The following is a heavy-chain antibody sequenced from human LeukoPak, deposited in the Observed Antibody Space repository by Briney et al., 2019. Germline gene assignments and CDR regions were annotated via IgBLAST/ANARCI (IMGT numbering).Heavy chain of an antibody. CDR1: GGSISSSSYY. J-gene: IGHJ4*02. Sequence: PSETLSLTCTVSGGSISSSSYYWGWIRQPPGKGLEWIGNIYYSGSTYYNPSLKSRVTISVDTSENQFSLKLSSVTAADTAVYYCARQTPYLYFDYWGQGTLVTVSS. CDR2: IYYSGST. D-gene: IGHD2-15*01. V-gene: IGHV4-39*01. CDR3: ARQTPYLYFDY.